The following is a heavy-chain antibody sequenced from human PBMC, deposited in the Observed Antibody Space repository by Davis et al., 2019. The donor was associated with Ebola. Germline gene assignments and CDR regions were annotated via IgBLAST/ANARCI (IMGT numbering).Heavy chain of an antibody. Sequence: GGSLRLSCAASGFPVSSFYMTWVRQAPVRRLEWVSVIYSGGATYYAESVKGRFTISRDSSKNTLYLHMNSLRVDDTAVYYCARATGWTDLWFPDWGQGTLVTVSS. CDR3: ARATGWTDLWFPD. D-gene: IGHD3-10*01. J-gene: IGHJ4*02. CDR1: GFPVSSFY. CDR2: IYSGGAT. V-gene: IGHV3-53*01.